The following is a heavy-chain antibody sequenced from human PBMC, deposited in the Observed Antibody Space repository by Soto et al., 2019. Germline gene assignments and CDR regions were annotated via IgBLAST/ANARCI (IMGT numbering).Heavy chain of an antibody. Sequence: EVPLVESGGGLVQPGGSLRLSCAASGFTVSNNYMSWVRQAPGKGLEYVSVIYSGGGTYYADTVKGRFTISRDNSKNTLYLPMSSLGAEDTAVYYCARSPTRTNFADYFDPWGQGTLVTVSS. V-gene: IGHV3-66*01. CDR3: ARSPTRTNFADYFDP. D-gene: IGHD4-17*01. CDR2: IYSGGGT. CDR1: GFTVSNNY. J-gene: IGHJ5*02.